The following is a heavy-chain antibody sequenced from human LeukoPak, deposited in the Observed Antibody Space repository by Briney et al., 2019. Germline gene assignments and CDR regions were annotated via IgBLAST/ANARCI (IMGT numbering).Heavy chain of an antibody. CDR3: ARLIGIAATGGPFDY. Sequence: GESLKISCKGSGYTFTNYWIGWVRQMPGKGLEWMGIIYPGDSDTRYSPSFQGQVTISADKSISTAYLQWSSLKASDTAIYYCARLIGIAATGGPFDYWGQGTLVTVSS. CDR2: IYPGDSDT. V-gene: IGHV5-51*01. J-gene: IGHJ4*02. D-gene: IGHD6-13*01. CDR1: GYTFTNYW.